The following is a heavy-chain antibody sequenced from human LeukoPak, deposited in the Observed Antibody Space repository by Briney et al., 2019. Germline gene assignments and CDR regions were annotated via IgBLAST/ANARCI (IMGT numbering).Heavy chain of an antibody. CDR1: GFTFSSYG. CDR2: ISGSGGST. CDR3: ARKGYYYDSSGYSPSFDY. V-gene: IGHV3-23*01. J-gene: IGHJ4*02. D-gene: IGHD3-22*01. Sequence: GGSLRLSCAASGFTFSSYGMSWVRQAPGKGLEWVSAISGSGGSTYYADSVKGRFTISRDNPKNTLYLQMNSLRAEDTAVYYCARKGYYYDSSGYSPSFDYWGQGTLVTVSS.